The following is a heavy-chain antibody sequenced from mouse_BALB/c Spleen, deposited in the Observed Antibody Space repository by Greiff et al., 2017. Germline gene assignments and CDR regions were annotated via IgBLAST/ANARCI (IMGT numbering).Heavy chain of an antibody. J-gene: IGHJ4*01. D-gene: IGHD1-2*01. CDR3: ARYPHYDGGYYYAMDY. V-gene: IGHV3-2*02. Sequence: EVQLVESGPGLVKPSQSLSLTCTVTGYSITSDYAWNWIRQFPGNKLEWMGYISYSGSTSYNPSLKSRISITRDTSKNQFFLQLNSVTTEDTATYYCARYPHYDGGYYYAMDYWGQGTSVTVSS. CDR2: ISYSGST. CDR1: GYSITSDYA.